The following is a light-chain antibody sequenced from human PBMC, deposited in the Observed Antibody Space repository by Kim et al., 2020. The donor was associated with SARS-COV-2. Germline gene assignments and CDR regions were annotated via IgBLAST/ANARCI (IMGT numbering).Light chain of an antibody. CDR2: PSS. CDR3: QHYDTSPYT. J-gene: IGKJ1*01. Sequence: SPGESAPLSCRASQSVSSNYVAWYQQTPGPPPLLLICPSSTSTTSPANWFGSSASATVFPLTISRLSPEVSVFFYFQHYDTSPYTFGQGTKVDIK. V-gene: IGKV3-20*01. CDR1: QSVSSNY.